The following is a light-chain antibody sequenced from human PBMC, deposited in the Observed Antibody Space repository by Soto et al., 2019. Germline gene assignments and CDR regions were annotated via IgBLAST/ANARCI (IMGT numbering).Light chain of an antibody. CDR3: QQRSNWPRT. CDR2: KAS. J-gene: IGKJ4*01. Sequence: DIQMTQSPSTLSGSVGDRVTITCRASQTISSWLAWYQQKPGKAPKLLIYKASTLKSGVPSRFSGSGSGTEFTLTISSLQPDDFAVYYCQQRSNWPRTFGGGTKVEIK. CDR1: QTISSW. V-gene: IGKV1-5*03.